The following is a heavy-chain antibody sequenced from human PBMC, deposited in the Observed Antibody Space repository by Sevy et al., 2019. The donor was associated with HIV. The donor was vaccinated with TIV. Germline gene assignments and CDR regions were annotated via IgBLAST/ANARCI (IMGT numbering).Heavy chain of an antibody. CDR1: GGSVSDHY. D-gene: IGHD3-3*01. CDR2: VNPAGSS. V-gene: IGHV4-34*01. J-gene: IGHJ3*01. CDR3: ARGKNFFGAFDV. Sequence: SETLSITCAVYGGSVSDHYWSWIRQPPGEGLEWIVEVNPAGSSTYNSSLKSRVTMSVDTSKNQFSLTVKSVTAADTAVYFCARGKNFFGAFDVWGQGTTVTVSS.